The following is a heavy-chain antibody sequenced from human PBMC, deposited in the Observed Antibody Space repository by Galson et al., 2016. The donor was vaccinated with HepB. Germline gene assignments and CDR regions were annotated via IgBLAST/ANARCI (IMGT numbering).Heavy chain of an antibody. CDR1: GFTFSDYA. D-gene: IGHD3-10*01. CDR3: AKDRRLLWFGEFNYYMDV. CDR2: MSYAGSNE. V-gene: IGHV3-30*18. Sequence: SLRLSCAASGFTFSDYALNWARQAPGKGLEWVAVMSYAGSNEYYADSVKGRFTISRDNSKNTLYLQMNSLRAEDTAVYYCAKDRRLLWFGEFNYYMDVWGKGTTVTVSS. J-gene: IGHJ6*03.